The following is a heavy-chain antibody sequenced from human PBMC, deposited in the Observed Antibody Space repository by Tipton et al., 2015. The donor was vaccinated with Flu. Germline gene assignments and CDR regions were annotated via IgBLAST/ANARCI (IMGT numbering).Heavy chain of an antibody. V-gene: IGHV4-38-2*01. J-gene: IGHJ4*02. D-gene: IGHD2-15*01. CDR2: INHSGNT. CDR1: GDSIGSAYY. Sequence: TLSLTCSVSGDSIGSAYYWAWIRQPPGKGLEWIGEINHSGNTNYNPSLKSRVTISVDTSKNQFSLRVKSVTAADTAVYYCARRPSGAVVAYYFEYWGQGTLVTVSS. CDR3: ARRPSGAVVAYYFEY.